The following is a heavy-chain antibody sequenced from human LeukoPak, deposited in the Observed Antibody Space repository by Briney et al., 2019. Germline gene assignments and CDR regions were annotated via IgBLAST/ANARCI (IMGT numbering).Heavy chain of an antibody. V-gene: IGHV1-46*01. CDR2: INPSGGST. CDR1: GYTFTMYQ. D-gene: IGHD3-22*01. J-gene: IGHJ4*02. CDR3: ARGYSSGYQGFDC. Sequence: ASVKVSCKASGYTFTMYQIHWVRQAPGQGLEWMGIINPSGGSTTYAQKFQGRVTMTRDMSTSTVYMELSSLRSEDTAVYYCARGYSSGYQGFDCWGQGTLVTVSS.